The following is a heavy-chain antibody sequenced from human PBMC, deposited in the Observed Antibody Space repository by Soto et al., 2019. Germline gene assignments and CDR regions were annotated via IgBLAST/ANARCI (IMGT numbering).Heavy chain of an antibody. D-gene: IGHD2-15*01. J-gene: IGHJ5*02. V-gene: IGHV3-23*01. Sequence: GGSLRLSCAASGFTFSTYAMSWVRQAPGKGLEWVSAISGSGDTTYYANSVKGRFTISRDNSKNTLYLQMNSLRPEDTAVYYCASGLGYCHGGTCYPWGQGTLVTVSS. CDR2: ISGSGDTT. CDR1: GFTFSTYA. CDR3: ASGLGYCHGGTCYP.